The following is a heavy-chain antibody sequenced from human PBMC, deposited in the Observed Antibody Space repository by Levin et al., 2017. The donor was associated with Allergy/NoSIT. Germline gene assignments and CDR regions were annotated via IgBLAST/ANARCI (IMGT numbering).Heavy chain of an antibody. J-gene: IGHJ4*02. V-gene: IGHV3-53*01. Sequence: GASVKVSCAASGFTVSSNYMSWVRQAPGKGLEWVSVIYTGGNTYYADSVKGRFTISRDNSKNTLYLQMNSLRAEDTAVYYCARGKLWATNFDYWGQGTLVTVSS. CDR1: GFTVSSNY. CDR3: ARGKLWATNFDY. CDR2: IYTGGNT. D-gene: IGHD1-26*01.